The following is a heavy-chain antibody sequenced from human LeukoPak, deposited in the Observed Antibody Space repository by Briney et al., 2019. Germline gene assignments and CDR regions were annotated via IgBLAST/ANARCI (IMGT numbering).Heavy chain of an antibody. J-gene: IGHJ4*02. CDR1: GFTFSIYS. CDR2: ISGSGSNT. Sequence: GGSLRLSCAASGFTFSIYSMSWVRQAPGKGLEWVSAISGSGSNTYYADSVKGRFTISRDNSQNTLYLQMNSLRAEDTAVYYCAKRPSGWYDYWGQGTLVTVSS. D-gene: IGHD6-19*01. V-gene: IGHV3-23*01. CDR3: AKRPSGWYDY.